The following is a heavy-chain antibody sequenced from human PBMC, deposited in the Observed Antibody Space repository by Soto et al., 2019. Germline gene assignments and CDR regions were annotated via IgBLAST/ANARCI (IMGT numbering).Heavy chain of an antibody. CDR2: IGTAGDP. D-gene: IGHD2-15*01. J-gene: IGHJ3*02. CDR1: GFTFSSYD. V-gene: IGHV3-13*05. Sequence: GGSLRLSCAASGFTFSSYDMHWVRQATGKGLEWVSAIGTAGDPYYPGSVKGRFTISRENAKNSLYLQMNSLRAGDTAVYYCARGNSCSGGSCYPGDAFDIWGQGTMVTV. CDR3: ARGNSCSGGSCYPGDAFDI.